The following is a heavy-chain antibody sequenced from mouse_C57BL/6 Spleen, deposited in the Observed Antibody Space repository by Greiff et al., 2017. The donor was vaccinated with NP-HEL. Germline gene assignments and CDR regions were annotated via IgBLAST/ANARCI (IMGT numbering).Heavy chain of an antibody. J-gene: IGHJ1*03. CDR2: ISYSGST. CDR3: AREGRDDGYYWYFDV. V-gene: IGHV3-1*01. Sequence: EVKLQESGPGMVKPSQSLSLTCTVTGYSITSGYDWHWIRHFPGNKLEWMGYISYSGSTNYNPSLKSRISITHDTSKNHFFLKLNSVTTEDTAIYYCAREGRDDGYYWYFDVWGTGTTVTVSS. CDR1: GYSITSGYD. D-gene: IGHD2-3*01.